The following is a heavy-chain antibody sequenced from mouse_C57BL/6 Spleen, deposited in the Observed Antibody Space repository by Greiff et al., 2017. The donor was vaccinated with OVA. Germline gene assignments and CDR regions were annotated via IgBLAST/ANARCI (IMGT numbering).Heavy chain of an antibody. D-gene: IGHD1-1*01. CDR2: IYPGSGST. J-gene: IGHJ3*01. CDR3: ARSGVVAYRTWFAY. CDR1: GYTFTSYW. Sequence: QVQLQQPGAELVKPGASVKMSCKASGYTFTSYWITWVKQRPGQGLEWIGDIYPGSGSTNYNEKFKSKATLTVDTSSSTAYMQLSSLTSEDSAVYYCARSGVVAYRTWFAYWGQGTLVTVSA. V-gene: IGHV1-55*01.